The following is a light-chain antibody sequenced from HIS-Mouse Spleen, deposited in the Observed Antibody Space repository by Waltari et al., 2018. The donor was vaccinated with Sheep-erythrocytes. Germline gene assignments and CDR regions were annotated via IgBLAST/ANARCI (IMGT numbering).Light chain of an antibody. Sequence: QSALTQPRSVSGSPGQSVTISCTGTSSDVGGYNYVSCYQQHPGKAPKLMIYDVSKRPSGVPDRFPGSKSGITASLTISGLQAEDEADSYCCSYAGSYNHVFATGTKVTVL. CDR1: SSDVGGYNY. V-gene: IGLV2-11*01. CDR2: DVS. J-gene: IGLJ1*01. CDR3: CSYAGSYNHV.